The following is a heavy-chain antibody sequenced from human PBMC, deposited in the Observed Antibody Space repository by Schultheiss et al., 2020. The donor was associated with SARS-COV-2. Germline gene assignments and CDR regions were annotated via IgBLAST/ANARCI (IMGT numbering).Heavy chain of an antibody. D-gene: IGHD4-17*01. J-gene: IGHJ2*01. CDR2: ISGSGGST. CDR1: GFTFSSYD. V-gene: IGHV3-23*01. CDR3: ARDSYADKGWYFDL. Sequence: GGSLRLSCAASGFTFSSYDMHWVRQAPGRGLEWVSAISGSGGSTYYADSVKGRFTISRENAKNSLYLQMNSLRAGDTAVYYCARDSYADKGWYFDLWGRGTLVTVSS.